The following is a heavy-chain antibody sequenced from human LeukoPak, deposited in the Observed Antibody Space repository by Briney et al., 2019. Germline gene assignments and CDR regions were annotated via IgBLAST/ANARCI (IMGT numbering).Heavy chain of an antibody. V-gene: IGHV4-31*03. CDR1: GGSISSAGYY. CDR2: IYYSGST. D-gene: IGHD3-10*01. Sequence: SETLSLTCTVSGGSISSAGYYWTWIRQHPGKGLEWIGYIYYSGSTYYSPSLKSRVTISLDTSKNQFSLNLTAADTAVYYCAAYGLGSSRRFDPWGQGTLVTVSS. J-gene: IGHJ5*02. CDR3: AAYGLGSSRRFDP.